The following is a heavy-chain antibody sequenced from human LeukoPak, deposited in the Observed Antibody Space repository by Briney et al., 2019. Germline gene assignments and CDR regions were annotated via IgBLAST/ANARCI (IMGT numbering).Heavy chain of an antibody. CDR1: GFTFSSYE. CDR3: AREGIWQQLDGYYFDY. V-gene: IGHV3-48*03. Sequence: PGGSLRLSCAASGFTFSSYEMNWVRQAPGKGLEWVSYISSSGSTIYYADSVKGRFTISRDNAKNSLCLQMNSLRAEDTAVYYCAREGIWQQLDGYYFDYWGQGTLVTVSS. CDR2: ISSSGSTI. J-gene: IGHJ4*02. D-gene: IGHD6-13*01.